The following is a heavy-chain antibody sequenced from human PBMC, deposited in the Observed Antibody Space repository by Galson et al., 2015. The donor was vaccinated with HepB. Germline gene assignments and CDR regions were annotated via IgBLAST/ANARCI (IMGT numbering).Heavy chain of an antibody. CDR1: GFTFSSYA. Sequence: SLRLSCAASGFTFSSYAMSWVRQAPGKGLEWVSAISGSGGSTYYADSVKGRFTISRDNSKNTLYLQMNSLRAEDTAVYYCAKARGPRGIFDYWGQGTLVTVSS. J-gene: IGHJ4*02. CDR3: AKARGPRGIFDY. D-gene: IGHD3-16*01. V-gene: IGHV3-23*01. CDR2: ISGSGGST.